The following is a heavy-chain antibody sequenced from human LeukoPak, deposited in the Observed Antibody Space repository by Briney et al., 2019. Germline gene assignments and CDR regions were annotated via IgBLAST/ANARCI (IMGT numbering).Heavy chain of an antibody. CDR2: ISTSGST. V-gene: IGHV4-4*07. J-gene: IGHJ5*02. CDR1: GGSISSYY. CDR3: ARGRSIAARLRWFDP. D-gene: IGHD6-6*01. Sequence: PSETLSLTCTVSGGSISSYYWSWIRQPAGKGLESIGHISTSGSTNYNPSLKSRVTISVDTSKNQFSLKLSSVTAADTAVYYCARGRSIAARLRWFDPWGQGTLVTVSS.